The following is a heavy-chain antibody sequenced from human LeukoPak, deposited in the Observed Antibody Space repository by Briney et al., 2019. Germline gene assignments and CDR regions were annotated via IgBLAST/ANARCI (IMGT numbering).Heavy chain of an antibody. V-gene: IGHV1-18*01. D-gene: IGHD3-16*02. Sequence: GASVKVSCKACGYRLSSYGISWVRQAPGQGLEWMGWISAYNGNTNSAQKFQGRVTMTTDTSTSSAYMELRSLRSDDTAVYYCARTKSRLGELSLDPDAFDIWGQGTMVTVSS. CDR1: GYRLSSYG. CDR2: ISAYNGNT. CDR3: ARTKSRLGELSLDPDAFDI. J-gene: IGHJ3*02.